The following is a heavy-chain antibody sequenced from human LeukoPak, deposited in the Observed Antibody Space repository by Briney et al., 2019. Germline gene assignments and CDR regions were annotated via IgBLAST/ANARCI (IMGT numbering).Heavy chain of an antibody. CDR1: GGSISSSHW. CDR2: IYHSGTT. V-gene: IGHV4-4*02. J-gene: IGHJ4*02. Sequence: SETLSLTCAVSGGSISSSHWWSSVRQPPGKGLEWIGEIYHSGTTNYNPSLKSLVTISVDKSKNQFSLKLSSVTAADTAVYYCARGSYLGYGGQGTLVTVSS. CDR3: ARGSYLGY.